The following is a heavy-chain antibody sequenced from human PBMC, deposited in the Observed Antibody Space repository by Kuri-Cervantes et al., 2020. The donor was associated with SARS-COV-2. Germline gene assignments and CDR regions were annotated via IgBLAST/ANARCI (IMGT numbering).Heavy chain of an antibody. Sequence: GGSLRLSCAASGSTVSSNYMNWVRQAPGKGLEWVSSISSSSSYIYYADSVKGRFTISRDNSKNTLYLQMNSLRAEDTAVYYCAKGFPNWGPLYYFDYRGQGTLVTVSS. CDR3: AKGFPNWGPLYYFDY. D-gene: IGHD7-27*01. V-gene: IGHV3-21*01. CDR1: GSTVSSNY. J-gene: IGHJ4*02. CDR2: ISSSSSYI.